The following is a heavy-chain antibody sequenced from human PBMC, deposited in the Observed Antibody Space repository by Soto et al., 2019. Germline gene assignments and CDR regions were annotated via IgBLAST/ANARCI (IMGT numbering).Heavy chain of an antibody. CDR2: IHRASTYI. CDR3: ARRAVTTYHFFDY. D-gene: IGHD4-17*01. J-gene: IGHJ4*02. Sequence: PGGSLRLSXATSGFTFSSFDMDWVRQAPGKGLEWVSSIHRASTYIYYADSVRGRFTISRDNAKSSLYLQMNSLTVEDTAVYYCARRAVTTYHFFDYWGQGALVTVSS. CDR1: GFTFSSFD. V-gene: IGHV3-21*06.